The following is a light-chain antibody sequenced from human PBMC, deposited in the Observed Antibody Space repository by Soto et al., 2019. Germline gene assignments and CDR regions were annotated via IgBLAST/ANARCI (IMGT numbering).Light chain of an antibody. J-gene: IGKJ1*01. CDR3: QQYNNWPLT. CDR2: GAS. CDR1: QDVSSN. V-gene: IGKV3-15*01. Sequence: EIVLTQSPATLSSSPGERATLSCRATQDVSSNLAWYQQKPGQAPRLLIYGASTRATGIPARFSGSGSGTEFTLTISSLQSEDFAVYYCQQYNNWPLTFGQGTKVDSK.